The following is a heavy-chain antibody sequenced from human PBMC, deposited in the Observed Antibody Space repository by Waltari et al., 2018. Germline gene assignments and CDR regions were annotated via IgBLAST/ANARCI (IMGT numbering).Heavy chain of an antibody. CDR3: AKSFETTLTD. CDR1: GFTFTTYT. Sequence: QVQLVESGGGVVQTGMSLRLSCAGSGFTFTTYTLHWVRQAPGKGLGWVALVAYDGRNKYYADSVKGRFAISRDNSENTLSLQMNSLRPEDTAIYFCAKSFETTLTDWGRGTLVTVSS. V-gene: IGHV3-30*09. D-gene: IGHD2-21*02. CDR2: VAYDGRNK. J-gene: IGHJ4*02.